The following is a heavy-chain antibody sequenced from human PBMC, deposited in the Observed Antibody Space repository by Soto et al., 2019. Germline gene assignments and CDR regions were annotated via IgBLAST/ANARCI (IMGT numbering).Heavy chain of an antibody. Sequence: QEQLVQSGGEVKKPGASVRVSCKASGYTFTKYGITWVRQAPGQGLEWMGWIGVYNGKTNYARKLQGRVIMTADTSASTAYMELRCLRSDDTAVYYCSRARYCTSLICYGMDIWGQGTTVSVSS. J-gene: IGHJ6*02. CDR3: SRARYCTSLICYGMDI. D-gene: IGHD2-8*01. CDR2: IGVYNGKT. CDR1: GYTFTKYG. V-gene: IGHV1-18*04.